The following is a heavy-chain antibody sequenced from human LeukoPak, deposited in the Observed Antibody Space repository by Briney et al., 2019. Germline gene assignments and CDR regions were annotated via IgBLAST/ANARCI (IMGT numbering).Heavy chain of an antibody. J-gene: IGHJ4*02. CDR3: AKARYDGEVMIAATDY. CDR1: GFTVSSNY. Sequence: GGSLRLSCAASGFTVSSNYMSWVRQAPGKGLEWVAFISYDGSNKYYADSVKGRFTISRDNSKNTLYLQMNNLRADDTAVYYCAKARYDGEVMIAATDYWGQGTLVTVSS. V-gene: IGHV3-30*18. CDR2: ISYDGSNK. D-gene: IGHD2-15*01.